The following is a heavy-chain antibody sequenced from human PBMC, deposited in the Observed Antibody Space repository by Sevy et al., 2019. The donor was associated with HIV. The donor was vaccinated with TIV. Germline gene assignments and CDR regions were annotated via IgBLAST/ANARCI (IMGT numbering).Heavy chain of an antibody. D-gene: IGHD4-17*01. J-gene: IGHJ4*02. CDR3: TTDVHLGDFRLWDD. V-gene: IGHV1-24*01. CDR1: EYSLNELS. Sequence: ASVKVSCQVFEYSLNELSIHWVRQAPGKGLEWMGGFDPQRGKIIYAQKFQGRVTMTEDTSTETVYIELSNLRSEDTAVYYCTTDVHLGDFRLWDDWGQGTRVTVSS. CDR2: FDPQRGKI.